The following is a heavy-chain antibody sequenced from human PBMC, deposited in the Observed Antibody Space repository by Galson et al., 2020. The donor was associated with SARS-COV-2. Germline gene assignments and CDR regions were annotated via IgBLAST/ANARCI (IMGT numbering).Heavy chain of an antibody. CDR2: INPNSGGT. V-gene: IGHV1-2*02. Sequence: ASVKVSCTASGYTFTDYYMHWVRQAPGQGLEWMGWINPNSGGTNYAQKFQGRVTMTRDTSISAAYMELSRLRSDDTAVYYCARDRCSGGSCYPKRWFDPWGQGTLVTVSS. CDR1: GYTFTDYY. J-gene: IGHJ5*02. CDR3: ARDRCSGGSCYPKRWFDP. D-gene: IGHD2-15*01.